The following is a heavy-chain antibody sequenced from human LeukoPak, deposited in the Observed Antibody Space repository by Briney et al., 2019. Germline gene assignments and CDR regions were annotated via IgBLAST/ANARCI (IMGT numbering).Heavy chain of an antibody. CDR2: ISYDGDNK. CDR1: RFKFSDYA. Sequence: GGSLRLSCVASRFKFSDYAMHWVRQAPGKGLEWVAVISYDGDNKYYADSVKGRFTVSRDNSKNTLYLQMNSLRAEDTAVYYCTRGVEMAPKGYFDYWGQGTLVTVSS. V-gene: IGHV3-30-3*01. J-gene: IGHJ4*02. CDR3: TRGVEMAPKGYFDY. D-gene: IGHD5-24*01.